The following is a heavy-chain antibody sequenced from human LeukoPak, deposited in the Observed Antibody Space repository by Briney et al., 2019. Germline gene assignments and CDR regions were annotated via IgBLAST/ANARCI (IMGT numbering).Heavy chain of an antibody. V-gene: IGHV3-33*01. Sequence: GGSLRLSCAASGFSFSNHGMHWVRQAPGKRLEWVAVIWYDGSNKYYADSVKGRFTISGDNSKNTLYLQMNSLRAEDTAVYYCARDFKAYYYDSSPLDYWGQGTLVTVSS. CDR2: IWYDGSNK. J-gene: IGHJ4*02. CDR3: ARDFKAYYYDSSPLDY. D-gene: IGHD3-22*01. CDR1: GFSFSNHG.